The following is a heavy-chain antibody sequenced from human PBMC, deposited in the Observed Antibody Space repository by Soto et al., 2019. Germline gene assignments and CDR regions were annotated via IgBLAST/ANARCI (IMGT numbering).Heavy chain of an antibody. Sequence: QVQLVQSGAEVKKPGAPVKVSCKASGYTFTDYDINWVRQAPGQGLEWMGWMNPNTGNTRYAHNFQGRVIMTRDTSISPAFMELRSLGSEDTALDYCARAKLATLTDFWGQGTLVTVSS. V-gene: IGHV1-8*01. CDR3: ARAKLATLTDF. CDR2: MNPNTGNT. CDR1: GYTFTDYD. J-gene: IGHJ4*02. D-gene: IGHD5-12*01.